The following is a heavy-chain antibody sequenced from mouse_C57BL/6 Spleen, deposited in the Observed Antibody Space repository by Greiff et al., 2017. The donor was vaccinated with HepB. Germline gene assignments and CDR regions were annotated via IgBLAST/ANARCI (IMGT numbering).Heavy chain of an antibody. CDR2: IDPANGNT. CDR1: GFNIKNTY. J-gene: IGHJ2*01. V-gene: IGHV14-3*01. Sequence: EVQLQQSVAELVRPGASVKLSCTASGFNIKNTYMHWVKQRPEQGLEWIGRIDPANGNTKYAPKFQGKATITADTSSNTAYLQLSSLTSEDTAIYYCARPYRGYGMEAPYFDYWGQGTTLTVSS. D-gene: IGHD1-1*01. CDR3: ARPYRGYGMEAPYFDY.